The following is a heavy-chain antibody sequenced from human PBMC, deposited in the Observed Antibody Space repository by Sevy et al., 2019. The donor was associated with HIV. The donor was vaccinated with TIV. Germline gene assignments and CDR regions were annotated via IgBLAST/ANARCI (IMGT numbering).Heavy chain of an antibody. CDR3: ASGLSGGSRYSGF. CDR1: GFTFSTHT. V-gene: IGHV3-30*07. J-gene: IGHJ4*02. Sequence: GGSLRLSCLGSGFTFSTHTMQWVRQAPGKGLEWVALIYPDGSRQIYTDSLKGRFTISRDNSKNTLFLQMNDLRTEDTVAYFCASGLSGGSRYSGFWGQGTQVTVSS. CDR2: IYPDGSRQ. D-gene: IGHD6-13*01.